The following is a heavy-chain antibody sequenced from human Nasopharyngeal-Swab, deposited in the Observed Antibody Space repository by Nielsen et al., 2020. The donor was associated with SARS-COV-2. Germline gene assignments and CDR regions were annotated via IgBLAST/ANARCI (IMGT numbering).Heavy chain of an antibody. CDR2: ISAYNGNT. V-gene: IGHV1-18*01. Sequence: ASVKVSCKASGYTFTSYGISWVRQAPGQGLEWMGWISAYNGNTNYAQKFRERVTITRDMSTRTAYMELSSLRSEDTAVYYCARDGGVVVAATTWTYYGMDVWCQGTTVTVSS. D-gene: IGHD2-15*01. CDR3: ARDGGVVVAATTWTYYGMDV. J-gene: IGHJ6*02. CDR1: GYTFTSYG.